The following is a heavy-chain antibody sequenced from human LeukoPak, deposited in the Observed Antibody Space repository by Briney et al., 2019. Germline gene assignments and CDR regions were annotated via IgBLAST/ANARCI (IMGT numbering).Heavy chain of an antibody. CDR1: GYFISSGYY. V-gene: IGHV4-38-2*02. CDR2: IYHSGST. CDR3: ARGGSYYYHYLDV. J-gene: IGHJ6*03. Sequence: SETLSLTCTVSGYFISSGYYWGWIRQPPGKGLEWIGRIYHSGSTYYNPSLKSRVTISVDTPKTQFSLKLSSVTAADAAMYYCARGGSYYYHYLDVWGKGTTVTVSS. D-gene: IGHD3-16*01.